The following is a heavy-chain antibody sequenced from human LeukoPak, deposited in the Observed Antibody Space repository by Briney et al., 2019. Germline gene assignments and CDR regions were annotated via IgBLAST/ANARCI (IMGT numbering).Heavy chain of an antibody. D-gene: IGHD5-18*01. V-gene: IGHV4-38-2*01. J-gene: IGHJ4*02. CDR2: MHHSGST. CDR1: GYSIGSGYY. Sequence: SETLSLTCAVSGYSIGSGYYWGWMRQPPGKGLEWIGSMHHSGSTFYNPSLKSRVTISVDTSKNQFSLKLSSVTAADTAVYFCAAENLDTAMVRIPYWGQGTLVTVSS. CDR3: AAENLDTAMVRIPY.